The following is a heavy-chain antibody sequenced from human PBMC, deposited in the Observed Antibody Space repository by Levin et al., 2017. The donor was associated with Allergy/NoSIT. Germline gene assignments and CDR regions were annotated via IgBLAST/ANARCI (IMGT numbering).Heavy chain of an antibody. CDR1: GYTFTGYY. CDR2: INPNSGGT. CDR3: ARGRALLWFGELDTTTGFDY. V-gene: IGHV1-2*02. J-gene: IGHJ4*02. D-gene: IGHD3-10*01. Sequence: PEASVKVSCKASGYTFTGYYMHWVRQAPGQGLEWMGWINPNSGGTNYAQKFQGRVTMTRDTSISTAYMELSRLRSDDTAVYYCARGRALLWFGELDTTTGFDYWGQGTLVTVSS.